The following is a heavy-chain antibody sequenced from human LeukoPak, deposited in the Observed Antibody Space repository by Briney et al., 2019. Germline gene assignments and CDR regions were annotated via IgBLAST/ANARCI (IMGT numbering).Heavy chain of an antibody. CDR2: IYSGGST. J-gene: IGHJ6*03. V-gene: IGHV3-53*01. CDR1: GFTVSIDY. CDR3: ARGYYYMDA. Sequence: GGSLRLSCAASGFTVSIDYMNWVRQAPGKGLEWVSVIYSGGSTYYADSVKGRFTISRDSSKNTLYLQMNSLRAADAAVYYCARGYYYMDAWGKGTTVTVSS.